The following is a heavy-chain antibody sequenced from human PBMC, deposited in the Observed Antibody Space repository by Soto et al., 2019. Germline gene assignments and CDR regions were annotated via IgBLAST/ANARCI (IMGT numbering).Heavy chain of an antibody. D-gene: IGHD3-3*01. V-gene: IGHV3-30-3*01. CDR1: GFTFSSYA. CDR3: ARDNLSTYYDFWSGYAGSSSGSNGMDV. J-gene: IGHJ6*02. Sequence: HPGGSLRLSCAASGFTFSSYAMHWVRQAPGKGLEWVAVISYDGSNKYYADSVKGRFTISRDNSKNTLYLQMNSLRAEDTAVYYCARDNLSTYYDFWSGYAGSSSGSNGMDVWGQGTTVTVSS. CDR2: ISYDGSNK.